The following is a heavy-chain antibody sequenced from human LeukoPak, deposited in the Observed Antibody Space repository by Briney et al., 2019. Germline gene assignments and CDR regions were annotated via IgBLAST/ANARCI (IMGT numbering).Heavy chain of an antibody. CDR2: INHSGST. J-gene: IGHJ4*02. D-gene: IGHD3-22*01. V-gene: IGHV4-34*01. CDR1: GGSFSGYY. CDR3: ARGSYYDSSGYYGGSPLDY. Sequence: PSETLSLTCAVYGGSFSGYYWSWIRQPPGKGLEWIGEINHSGSTNYNPSLKSRVTISVDTSKNQFSLKLSSVAAADTAVYYCARGSYYDSSGYYGGSPLDYWGQGTLVTVSS.